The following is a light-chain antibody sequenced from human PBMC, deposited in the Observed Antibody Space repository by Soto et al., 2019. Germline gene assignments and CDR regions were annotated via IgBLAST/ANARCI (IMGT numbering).Light chain of an antibody. CDR3: QQYETFSGT. CDR2: DAS. Sequence: DIQMTQSPPTLSASVGARVTITCRASQSISGWLAWYQQKPGEAPKLLIYDASALPRGVPSRFSGSGSGTKFTLTIASLQPDDFATYYCQQYETFSGTFGPGTKVDIK. J-gene: IGKJ1*01. V-gene: IGKV1-5*01. CDR1: QSISGW.